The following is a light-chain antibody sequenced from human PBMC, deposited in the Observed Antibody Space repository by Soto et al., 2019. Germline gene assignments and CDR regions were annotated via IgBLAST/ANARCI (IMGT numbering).Light chain of an antibody. J-gene: IGKJ1*01. CDR3: QYYGISPGT. V-gene: IGKV3-20*01. CDR1: QSVSTSY. Sequence: IVLTQSPGPLSLSPGERATLSCRASQSVSTSYLAWYQQRPGQAPRLLIYASSSRATGIPDRFSGSGSGTDFTLTISRLEPEDFAVYYCQYYGISPGTFGQGTKVDIK. CDR2: ASS.